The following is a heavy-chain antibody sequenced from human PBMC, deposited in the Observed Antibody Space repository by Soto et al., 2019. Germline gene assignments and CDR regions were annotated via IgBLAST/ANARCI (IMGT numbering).Heavy chain of an antibody. CDR3: VRDLRGGGMDV. J-gene: IGHJ6*02. Sequence: QVQLVESGGGVVQPGRSLRLSCAASGFTFSSYAMHWVRQAPGKGLEWVAVISYDGSNKYYADSVKGRFTISRDNSKNTLYLQMNSLRAEDTAVYYCVRDLRGGGMDVWGQGTTVTVSS. D-gene: IGHD5-12*01. CDR2: ISYDGSNK. CDR1: GFTFSSYA. V-gene: IGHV3-30-3*01.